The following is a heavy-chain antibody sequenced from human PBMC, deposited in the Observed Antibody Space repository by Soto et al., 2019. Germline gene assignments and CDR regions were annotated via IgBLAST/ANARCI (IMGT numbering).Heavy chain of an antibody. V-gene: IGHV4-30-4*01. D-gene: IGHD3-10*01. CDR1: GGSISSGDYY. J-gene: IGHJ6*02. CDR2: IYYSGST. Sequence: SETLSLTCTVSGGSISSGDYYWSWIRQPPGKGLEWIGYIYYSGSTYYNPSLKSRVTISVDTSKNQFSLKLSSVTAADTAVYYCARVPLLWFGELDDYYYHYGMDVWGQGTTVTVYS. CDR3: ARVPLLWFGELDDYYYHYGMDV.